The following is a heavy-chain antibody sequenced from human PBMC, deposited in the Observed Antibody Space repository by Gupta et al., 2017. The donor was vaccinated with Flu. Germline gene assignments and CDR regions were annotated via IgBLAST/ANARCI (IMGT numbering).Heavy chain of an antibody. Sequence: VRQAPGKGLEWVSGINNIGGGTYYTDSVQGRFTVSRDNSDNTGHLQMDRLRAEDTARYYCAKDLYTVPGALDSWGQGTLVTVSS. CDR2: INNIGGGT. D-gene: IGHD6-19*01. CDR3: AKDLYTVPGALDS. V-gene: IGHV3-23*01. J-gene: IGHJ4*02.